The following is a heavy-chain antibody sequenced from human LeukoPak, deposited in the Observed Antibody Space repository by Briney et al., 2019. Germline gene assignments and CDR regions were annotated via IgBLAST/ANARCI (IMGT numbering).Heavy chain of an antibody. CDR1: GYTFTGYY. J-gene: IGHJ4*02. V-gene: IGHV1-2*02. CDR3: ARIPAYDSSGYPTGNDY. D-gene: IGHD3-22*01. CDR2: INPNSGGT. Sequence: ASVKVSCKASGYTFTGYYMHWVRQAPGQGLEWMGWINPNSGGTNYAQKFQGRVTMTRDTSISTAYMELSRLRSDDTAVYYCARIPAYDSSGYPTGNDYWGQGTLVTVSS.